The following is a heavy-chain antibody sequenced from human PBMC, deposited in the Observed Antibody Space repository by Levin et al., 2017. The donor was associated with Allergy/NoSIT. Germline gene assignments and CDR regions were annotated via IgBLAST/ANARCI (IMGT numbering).Heavy chain of an antibody. J-gene: IGHJ4*02. CDR3: ARDNYDTPGELDF. Sequence: GGSLRLSCAASGFVVTRNHMSWVRQAPGKGLEWLSVTYSGGATYYRDSVKGRFTISRDNFKNTLYLQMNSLRAEDTAIYYCARDNYDTPGELDFWGQGTLVIVSS. D-gene: IGHD3-9*01. CDR2: TYSGGAT. V-gene: IGHV3-53*01. CDR1: GFVVTRNH.